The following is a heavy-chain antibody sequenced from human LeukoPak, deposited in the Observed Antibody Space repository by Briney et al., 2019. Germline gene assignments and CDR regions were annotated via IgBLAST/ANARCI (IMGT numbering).Heavy chain of an antibody. CDR3: AKDFWSGYYSGYFDY. CDR1: GFTFSDYY. D-gene: IGHD3-3*01. J-gene: IGHJ4*02. Sequence: GGSLRLSCAASGFTFSDYYMSWIRQAPGKGLEWVSYISSSGSTIYYADSVKGRFTISRDNSKNTLYLQMNSLRAEDTAVYYCAKDFWSGYYSGYFDYWGQGTLVTVSS. CDR2: ISSSGSTI. V-gene: IGHV3-11*01.